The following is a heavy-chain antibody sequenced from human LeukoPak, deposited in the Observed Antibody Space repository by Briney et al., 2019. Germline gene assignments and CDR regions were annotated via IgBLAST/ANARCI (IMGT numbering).Heavy chain of an antibody. V-gene: IGHV4-59*01. CDR2: IYYSGST. D-gene: IGHD5-18*01. CDR3: ARGVQLWLLRSAFDI. J-gene: IGHJ3*02. Sequence: SETLSLTCTVSGGSISSYYWSWIRQPPGKGLEWIGYIYYSGSTNYNPSLKSRVTISVDTSKNQFSLKLSSVTAADTAVYYCARGVQLWLLRSAFDIWGQGTMVTVSS. CDR1: GGSISSYY.